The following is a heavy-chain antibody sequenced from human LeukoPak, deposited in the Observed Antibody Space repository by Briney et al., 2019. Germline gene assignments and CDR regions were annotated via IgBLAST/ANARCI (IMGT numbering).Heavy chain of an antibody. D-gene: IGHD1-26*01. CDR2: IYYSGST. V-gene: IGHV4-61*01. CDR3: ARDLGSYHAFDI. J-gene: IGHJ3*02. Sequence: PSETLSLTCTVSGGSISSSSYYWSWIRQPPGTGLEWIGYIYYSGSTNYNPSLKSRVTISVDTSKNQFSLKLSSVTAADTAVYYCARDLGSYHAFDIWGQGTMVTVSS. CDR1: GGSISSSSYY.